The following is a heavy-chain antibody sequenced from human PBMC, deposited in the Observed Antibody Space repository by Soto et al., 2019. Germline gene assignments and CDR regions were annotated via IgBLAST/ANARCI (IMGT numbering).Heavy chain of an antibody. D-gene: IGHD2-15*01. Sequence: GASVKVSCKASGYTFTSYYMHWVRQAPGQGLEWMGIINPSGGSTSYAQKFQGRVTMTRDTSTSTVYMELSSLRSEDTAVYYCARLGYCSGGSCYRPNSGYFQHWGQGTLVTVSS. CDR2: INPSGGST. CDR1: GYTFTSYY. CDR3: ARLGYCSGGSCYRPNSGYFQH. V-gene: IGHV1-46*01. J-gene: IGHJ1*01.